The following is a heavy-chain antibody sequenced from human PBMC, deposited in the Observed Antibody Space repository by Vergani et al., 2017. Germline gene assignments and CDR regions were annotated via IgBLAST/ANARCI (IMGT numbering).Heavy chain of an antibody. D-gene: IGHD3-16*01. CDR1: GYTFTSYA. J-gene: IGHJ5*02. CDR2: INAGNGNT. Sequence: QVQLVQSGAEVKKPGASVKVSCKASGYTFTSYAMHWVRQAPGQRLEWMGWINAGNGNTKYSQKFQGRVTITRDTSASTAYMELNSLRSEDTAVYYCARDRPTDKAGGGGGFDPWGQGTLVTVSS. V-gene: IGHV1-3*01. CDR3: ARDRPTDKAGGGGGFDP.